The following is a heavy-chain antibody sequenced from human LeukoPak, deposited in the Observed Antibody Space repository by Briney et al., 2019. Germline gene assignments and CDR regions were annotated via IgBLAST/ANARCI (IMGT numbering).Heavy chain of an antibody. Sequence: SETLSLTCTVSGGSISSSSYYWGWIRQPPGKGLEWIGSIYYSGSTYYNPSLKSRVTISVDTSKNQFSLKLSSVTAADTAVYYCARLRPNDYGDYSWFDPWGQGTLVTVSS. CDR3: ARLRPNDYGDYSWFDP. CDR1: GGSISSSSYY. J-gene: IGHJ5*02. CDR2: IYYSGST. D-gene: IGHD4-17*01. V-gene: IGHV4-39*01.